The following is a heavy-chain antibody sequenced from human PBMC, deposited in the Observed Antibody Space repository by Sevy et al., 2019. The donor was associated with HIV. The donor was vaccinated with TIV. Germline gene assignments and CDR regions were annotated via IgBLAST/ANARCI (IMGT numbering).Heavy chain of an antibody. CDR3: ARDCSSTSCPTNYYYYYGMDV. CDR2: ISSSSSTI. D-gene: IGHD2-2*01. CDR1: GFTFSSYS. V-gene: IGHV3-48*01. Sequence: GGSLRLSCAASGFTFSSYSMNWVRQAPGKGLEWVSYISSSSSTIYYADSVKGRFTISRDNAKNSLYLQMNSLRAEDTAVYYCARDCSSTSCPTNYYYYYGMDVWGQRTTVTVSS. J-gene: IGHJ6*02.